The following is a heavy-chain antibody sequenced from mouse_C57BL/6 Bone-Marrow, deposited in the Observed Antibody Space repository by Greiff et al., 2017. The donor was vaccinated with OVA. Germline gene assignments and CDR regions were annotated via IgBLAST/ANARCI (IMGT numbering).Heavy chain of an antibody. J-gene: IGHJ4*01. Sequence: VQLQQSGAELVRPGTSVKVSCKASGYAFTNYLIEWVKQRPGQGLEWIGVINPGGGGTNYNEKFKGKATLTADKSSSTSYMQLSSLTSEDSAVYFCARRGDYYGSSYYAMDYWGQGTSVTVSS. CDR3: ARRGDYYGSSYYAMDY. CDR2: INPGGGGT. CDR1: GYAFTNYL. V-gene: IGHV1-54*01. D-gene: IGHD1-1*01.